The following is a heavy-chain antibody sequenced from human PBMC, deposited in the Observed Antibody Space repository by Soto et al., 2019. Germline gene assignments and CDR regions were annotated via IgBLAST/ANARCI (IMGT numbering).Heavy chain of an antibody. CDR3: ARDRGWGSSGPVDY. CDR1: GGTFSSYA. Sequence: QVQLVQSGAEVKKPGSSVTVSCKASGGTFSSYAISWVRQAPGQGLEWMGGIIPIFGTANYAQKFEGRVTITADESTSTAYMELSSLRSEDTAVYYCARDRGWGSSGPVDYWRQGSLVTVSS. D-gene: IGHD6-6*01. CDR2: IIPIFGTA. J-gene: IGHJ4*02. V-gene: IGHV1-69*01.